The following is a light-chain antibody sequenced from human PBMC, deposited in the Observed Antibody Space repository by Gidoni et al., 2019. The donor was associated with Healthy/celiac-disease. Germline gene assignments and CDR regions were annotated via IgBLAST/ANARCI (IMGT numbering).Light chain of an antibody. CDR1: SSDVGGYNY. J-gene: IGLJ1*01. V-gene: IGLV2-14*01. CDR3: SSYTSSSTLV. CDR2: EVS. Sequence: QSALTQPASVSGSPGQSITISFTGTSSDVGGYNYVSWYQQHPGKAPKLMSYEVSNRPSGVSNRFSGSKSGNTASLTISGLQAEDEADYYCSSYTSSSTLVFGTGTKVTVL.